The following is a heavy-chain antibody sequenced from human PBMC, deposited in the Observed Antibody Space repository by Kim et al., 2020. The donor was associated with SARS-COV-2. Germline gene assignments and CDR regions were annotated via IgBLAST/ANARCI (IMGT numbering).Heavy chain of an antibody. CDR2: IWSDGSNE. V-gene: IGHV3-33*01. D-gene: IGHD6-25*01. CDR1: GFTFSAYG. CDR3: ARTSTYSSAWHSYFDY. Sequence: GGSLRLSCAASGFTFSAYGMHWVRQAPGKGLEWVALIWSDGSNEYYADSVKGRFTISRDNSKNTLSVQMNSLRAEDTALYYCARTSTYSSAWHSYFDYWGQGTLVTVSS. J-gene: IGHJ4*02.